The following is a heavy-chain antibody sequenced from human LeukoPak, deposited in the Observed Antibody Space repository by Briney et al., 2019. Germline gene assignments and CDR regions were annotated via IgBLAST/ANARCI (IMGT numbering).Heavy chain of an antibody. V-gene: IGHV3-21*01. Sequence: PGGSLRLSCAASGFTFTTYSMNWVRQAPGKGLEWVSSVSSSSVYIYYADSVKGRFTISRDNPKNSLYLQMNSLRAEDTAVYYCARDRESTGYYYGSGSHVFDYWGQGTLVTVSS. CDR3: ARDRESTGYYYGSGSHVFDY. J-gene: IGHJ4*02. CDR1: GFTFTTYS. CDR2: VSSSSVYI. D-gene: IGHD3-10*01.